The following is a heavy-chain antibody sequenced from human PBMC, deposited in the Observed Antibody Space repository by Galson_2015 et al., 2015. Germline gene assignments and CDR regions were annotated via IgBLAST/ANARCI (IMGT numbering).Heavy chain of an antibody. D-gene: IGHD3-3*01. CDR3: ARDIKESGFKYYDS. J-gene: IGHJ4*02. CDR2: VRYDGTDN. V-gene: IGHV3-30*02. Sequence: SLRLSCAASGFTFRNYGMHWLRQAPGKGLEWVAYVRYDGTDNDHADSVKGRFTISRDNSKNMVYLQMNSLSVEDTAVYYCARDIKESGFKYYDSGGQGTLVTVSS. CDR1: GFTFRNYG.